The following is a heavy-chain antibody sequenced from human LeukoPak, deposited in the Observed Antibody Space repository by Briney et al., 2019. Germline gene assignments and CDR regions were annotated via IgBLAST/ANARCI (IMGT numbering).Heavy chain of an antibody. Sequence: SGPTLVNPTQTLTLTCSFSGFSLSTSGVGVGWIRQPPGKALEWLALVYWDDVKRYSPSLRNRLTITKDTSKNQAVLKMTNMDPVDTATYYCSHSRWELFDYWGQGTLVTVSS. CDR1: GFSLSTSGVG. CDR2: VYWDDVK. V-gene: IGHV2-5*02. D-gene: IGHD1-26*01. J-gene: IGHJ4*02. CDR3: SHSRWELFDY.